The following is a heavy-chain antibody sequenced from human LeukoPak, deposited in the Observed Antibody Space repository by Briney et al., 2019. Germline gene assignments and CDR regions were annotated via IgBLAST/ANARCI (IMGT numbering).Heavy chain of an antibody. D-gene: IGHD1-26*01. J-gene: IGHJ4*02. Sequence: GGSLRLSCAASGFTFSDYYMSWIRQAPGKGLEWVSYISSSGSTIYYADSVKGRFTISRDNSKNTLYLQMNSLRAEDTAVYYCAKDDSGSPAPPFDYWGQGTLVTVSS. CDR2: ISSSGSTI. CDR3: AKDDSGSPAPPFDY. V-gene: IGHV3-11*01. CDR1: GFTFSDYY.